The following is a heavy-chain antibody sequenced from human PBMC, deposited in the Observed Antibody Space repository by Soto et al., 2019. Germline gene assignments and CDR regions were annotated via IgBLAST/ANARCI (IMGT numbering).Heavy chain of an antibody. D-gene: IGHD3-10*01. CDR2: ISYDGSNK. Sequence: QVQLVESGGGVVQPGRSLRLSCAASGFTLSSYAMHWVRQAPGKGLEWVAVISYDGSNKYYADSVKGRFTISRDNSKNTLYLQMNSLRAEDTAVYYCARDLLLWFGELLTGGMDVWGQGTTVTVSS. CDR3: ARDLLLWFGELLTGGMDV. V-gene: IGHV3-30-3*01. CDR1: GFTLSSYA. J-gene: IGHJ6*02.